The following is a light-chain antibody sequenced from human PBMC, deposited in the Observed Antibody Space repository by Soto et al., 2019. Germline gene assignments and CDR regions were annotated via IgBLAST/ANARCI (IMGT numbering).Light chain of an antibody. CDR1: QYVSNW. J-gene: IGKJ4*01. CDR3: QQTNSFPLT. CDR2: AAS. Sequence: DIPMTQSPSSVSASVGDRVTITCRASQYVSNWLAWYQQKPGKAPKPLIYAASNLRSGVQSRFTGSGSGTDFTLTISSLQPEDSGTYYCQQTNSFPLTFGGGTKVEIK. V-gene: IGKV1-12*01.